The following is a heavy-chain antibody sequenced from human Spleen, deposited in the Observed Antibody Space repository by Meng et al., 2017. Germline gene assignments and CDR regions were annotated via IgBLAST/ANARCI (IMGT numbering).Heavy chain of an antibody. CDR2: IYYSGST. V-gene: IGHV4-39*07. Sequence: LPQRGWGPGLVKPSEPLSLTCTAAGGSNSSSSSYWGWIRQPPGKGLEWIGSIYYSGSTYYNPSLKSRVTISVDTSKNQFSLKLSSVTAADTAVYYCAREGVVVNRFDPWGQGTLVTVSS. CDR3: AREGVVVNRFDP. D-gene: IGHD3-22*01. CDR1: GGSNSSSSSY. J-gene: IGHJ5*02.